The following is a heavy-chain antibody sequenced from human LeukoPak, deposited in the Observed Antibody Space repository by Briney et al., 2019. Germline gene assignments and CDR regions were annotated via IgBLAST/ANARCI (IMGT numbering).Heavy chain of an antibody. Sequence: GGSLRLSCAASGFTFRSYAMSWVRQAPGKGLEWVSVIYSGGSTYYADSVKGRFTISRDNSKNTLYLQMNSLRAEDTAVYYCARESHGSSGYSSPFDYWGQGTLVTVSS. J-gene: IGHJ4*02. CDR2: IYSGGST. CDR3: ARESHGSSGYSSPFDY. D-gene: IGHD3-22*01. V-gene: IGHV3-66*01. CDR1: GFTFRSYA.